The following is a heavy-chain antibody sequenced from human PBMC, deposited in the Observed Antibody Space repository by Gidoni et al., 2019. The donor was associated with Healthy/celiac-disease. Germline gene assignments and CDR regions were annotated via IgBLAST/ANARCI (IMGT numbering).Heavy chain of an antibody. V-gene: IGHV1-18*04. CDR3: ARDAGSGPTKDY. J-gene: IGHJ4*02. CDR1: GYTFTSDG. Sequence: QAQLVQSGAEVKKPGASVKVSCKASGYTFTSDGISWVRQAPGQGLEWMGWISAYNGNTSYAQKLQGRVTMTTDTSTSTAYMGLRGLRSDDTAVYYCARDAGSGPTKDYWGQGTLVTVSS. CDR2: ISAYNGNT. D-gene: IGHD3-10*01.